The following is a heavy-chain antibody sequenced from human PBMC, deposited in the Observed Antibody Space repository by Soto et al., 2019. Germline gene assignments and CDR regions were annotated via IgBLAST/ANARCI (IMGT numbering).Heavy chain of an antibody. Sequence: QVQLVQSGAEVTKPGSSVKVSCKASGGTFSSYAISWVRQAPGQGLEWMGGIIPIFGTANYAQKFQGRVTITADESTSTAYRVLSSLRSEDTAVYYCARGLRRGYDLGAFDIWGQGTMVTVSS. CDR1: GGTFSSYA. CDR2: IIPIFGTA. V-gene: IGHV1-69*12. J-gene: IGHJ3*02. D-gene: IGHD5-12*01. CDR3: ARGLRRGYDLGAFDI.